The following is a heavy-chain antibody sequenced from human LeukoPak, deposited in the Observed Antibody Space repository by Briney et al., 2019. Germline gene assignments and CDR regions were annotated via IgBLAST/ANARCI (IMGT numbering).Heavy chain of an antibody. CDR1: GYAFSAYV. CDR3: ARERCRRFLEWVLGFAR. CDR2: ISAYNGIA. D-gene: IGHD3-3*01. V-gene: IGHV1-18*01. Sequence: SVRVSCKASGYAFSAYVISWGRQAPGQGVEGMGWISAYNGIANYAPTLPGRVNLTSDTSTSTAYMGLRTLRSADTAVYYCARERCRRFLEWVLGFARWGEGTLVT. J-gene: IGHJ5*02.